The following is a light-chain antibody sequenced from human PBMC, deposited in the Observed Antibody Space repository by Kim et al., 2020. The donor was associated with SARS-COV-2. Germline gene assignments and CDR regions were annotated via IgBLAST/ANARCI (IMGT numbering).Light chain of an antibody. CDR1: QDIKQS. J-gene: IGKJ2*01. V-gene: IGKV1-33*01. Sequence: SASVGDRITITCQASQDIKQSLSWYRQKPADAPKLLIYDASNLETGVPSRFSGSGSGTDFTFTINSLQPEDIATYFCHQSESLPYTFGQGTKLEI. CDR3: HQSESLPYT. CDR2: DAS.